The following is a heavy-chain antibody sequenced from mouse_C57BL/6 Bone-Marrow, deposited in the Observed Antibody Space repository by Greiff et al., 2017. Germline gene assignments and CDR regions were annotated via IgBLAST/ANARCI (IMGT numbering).Heavy chain of an antibody. Sequence: VQLQQSGAELVRPGASVKLSCTASGFNIKDDYMHWVKQRPEKGLEWIGWIDPENGDTEYASKFQGKATITADTSSNTAYLQLSSLTSEDTAVYYCTTRYDYDGGYWGQGTSVTVSS. CDR1: GFNIKDDY. D-gene: IGHD2-4*01. CDR2: IDPENGDT. CDR3: TTRYDYDGGY. J-gene: IGHJ4*01. V-gene: IGHV14-4*01.